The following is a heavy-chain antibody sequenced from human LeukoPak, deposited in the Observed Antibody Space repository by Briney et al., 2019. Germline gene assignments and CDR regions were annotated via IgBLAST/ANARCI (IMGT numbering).Heavy chain of an antibody. D-gene: IGHD5-18*01. J-gene: IGHJ4*02. CDR1: GFTFDDSA. Sequence: GGSLRLSCAASGFTFDDSAMHWVRQAPGKGLEWVSGISWNSGDIGYADAVKGRFTISRDNAKTSLYLQMNSLRAEDTALYYCAKVSGYSYGFFDYWAREPWSPSPQ. CDR3: AKVSGYSYGFFDY. CDR2: ISWNSGDI. V-gene: IGHV3-9*01.